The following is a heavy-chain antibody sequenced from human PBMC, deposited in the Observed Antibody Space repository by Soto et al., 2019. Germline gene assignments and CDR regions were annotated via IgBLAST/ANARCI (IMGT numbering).Heavy chain of an antibody. Sequence: QVQLEESGGGLVKPGGSLRLSCAASGFTFSAFYMSWIRQAPNKVLEYISYISSSGTSANYADSVKGRFTISRDNAKNSLYLQMNSLRAEDTVVYYCARDRGAVTGHYFDYWGHGALVTVSS. CDR1: GFTFSAFY. J-gene: IGHJ4*01. CDR2: ISSSGTSA. CDR3: ARDRGAVTGHYFDY. V-gene: IGHV3-11*05. D-gene: IGHD6-19*01.